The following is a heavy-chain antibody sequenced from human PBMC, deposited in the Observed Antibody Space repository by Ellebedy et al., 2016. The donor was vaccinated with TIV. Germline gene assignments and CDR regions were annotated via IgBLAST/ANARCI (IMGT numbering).Heavy chain of an antibody. CDR3: TTHPYTTSSNY. D-gene: IGHD1-1*01. V-gene: IGHV3-15*01. J-gene: IGHJ4*02. CDR2: IKSKSDGETT. Sequence: GGSLRLSXSASGFTFINAWLIWVRQAPGKGLEWVGRIKSKSDGETTEYAAPVQGRFTISRDDSKTTLYLQMNSLQTEDTGVYYCTTHPYTTSSNYWGQGTLVTVSS. CDR1: GFTFINAW.